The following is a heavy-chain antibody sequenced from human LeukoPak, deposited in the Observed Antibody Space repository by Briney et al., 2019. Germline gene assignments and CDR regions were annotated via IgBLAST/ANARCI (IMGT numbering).Heavy chain of an antibody. V-gene: IGHV4-59*01. CDR1: GGSISSYY. J-gene: IGHJ4*02. CDR2: IYYSGST. D-gene: IGHD6-19*01. CDR3: ARGGRGTQGLVHGTFDY. Sequence: PSETLSLTCTVSGGSISSYYWSWIRQPPGKGLEWIAYIYYSGSTNYNPSLKSRVTISVDTSKNQFSLKLSSVTAADTAVYYCARGGRGTQGLVHGTFDYWGQGTLVTVSS.